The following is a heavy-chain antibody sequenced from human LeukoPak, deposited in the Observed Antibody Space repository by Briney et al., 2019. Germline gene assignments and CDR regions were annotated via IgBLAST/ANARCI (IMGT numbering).Heavy chain of an antibody. V-gene: IGHV3-9*01. CDR2: ISWNSGSI. CDR3: AKDSMATIRYYYYGMDV. D-gene: IGHD5-24*01. CDR1: GFTFYDYA. Sequence: GGSLRLSCAASGFTFYDYAMHWVRHAPGKGLEWVSGISWNSGSIGYADSVKGRFTISRDNAKNSLYLQMNSLRAEDTALYYCAKDSMATIRYYYYGMDVWGQGTTVTVSS. J-gene: IGHJ6*02.